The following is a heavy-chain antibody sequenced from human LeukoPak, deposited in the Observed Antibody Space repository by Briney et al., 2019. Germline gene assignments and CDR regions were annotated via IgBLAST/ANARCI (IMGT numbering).Heavy chain of an antibody. CDR2: ISRHGST. D-gene: IGHD6-19*01. CDR1: GGSFSDFY. CDR3: ARIPGAGYSNGWYRFDS. J-gene: IGHJ5*01. Sequence: SETLSLTCAVYGGSFSDFYWSWIRQPPGKGLEWIGEISRHGSTNYNPSLKSRVTISIDTSKNQFSLNLRSVTAADTALYYCARIPGAGYSNGWYRFDSWGQGTLVTVSS. V-gene: IGHV4-34*01.